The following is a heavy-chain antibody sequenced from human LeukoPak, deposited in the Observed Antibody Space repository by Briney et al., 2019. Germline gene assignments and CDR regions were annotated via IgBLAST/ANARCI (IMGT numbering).Heavy chain of an antibody. CDR3: ARASPWGSLYYYYYMDV. CDR1: GYTFTSYG. J-gene: IGHJ6*03. V-gene: IGHV1-46*01. D-gene: IGHD7-27*01. Sequence: ASVKVSCKASGYTFTSYGISWVRQAPGQGLEWMGIINPSGGSTSYAQKFQGRVTMTRDMSTSTVYMELSSLRSEDTAVYYCARASPWGSLYYYYYMDVWGKGTTVTVSS. CDR2: INPSGGST.